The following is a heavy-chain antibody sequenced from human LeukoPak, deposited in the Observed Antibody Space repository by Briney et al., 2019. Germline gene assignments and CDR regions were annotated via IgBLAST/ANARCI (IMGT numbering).Heavy chain of an antibody. J-gene: IGHJ1*01. CDR2: IYTSGST. Sequence: PSETLSLTCTVSGGSISSYYRSWIRQPAGKGLEWIGRIYTSGSTNYNPSLKSRVTMSVDTSKNQFSLKLSSVTAADTAVYYCARVPDYDILTGYRTEYFQHWGQGTLVTVSS. D-gene: IGHD3-9*01. V-gene: IGHV4-4*07. CDR1: GGSISSYY. CDR3: ARVPDYDILTGYRTEYFQH.